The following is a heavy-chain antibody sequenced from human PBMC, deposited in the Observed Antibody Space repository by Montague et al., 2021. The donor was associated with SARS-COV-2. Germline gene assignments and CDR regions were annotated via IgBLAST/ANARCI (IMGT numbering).Heavy chain of an antibody. CDR2: IYYSGST. D-gene: IGHD3-9*01. CDR1: GGSITSYY. Sequence: SETLSLTCTVSGGSITSYYWTWIRQPPGKGLEWVGRIYYSGSTNYNPSLKSRVTISVDTSKNQFSLKLSSVTAADTAVYYCARTGLGALDILTGYGVNAFDVWGQGTMVTVSS. CDR3: ARTGLGALDILTGYGVNAFDV. J-gene: IGHJ3*01. V-gene: IGHV4-59*01.